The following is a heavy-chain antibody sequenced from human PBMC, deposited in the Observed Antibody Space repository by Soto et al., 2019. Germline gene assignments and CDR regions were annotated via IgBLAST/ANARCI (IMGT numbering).Heavy chain of an antibody. J-gene: IGHJ4*02. V-gene: IGHV4-59*01. D-gene: IGHD4-17*01. CDR1: GGSISNYY. CDR3: ARAGMGDYGLHYFEY. CDR2: INYSGST. Sequence: SETLSLTCSVSGGSISNYYWIWIRQPPGKGLEWIGYINYSGSTKYNPSLKSRVTISVDTSKNQFSLNLNSVTAADTAVYYCARAGMGDYGLHYFEYWGQGTLVTVSS.